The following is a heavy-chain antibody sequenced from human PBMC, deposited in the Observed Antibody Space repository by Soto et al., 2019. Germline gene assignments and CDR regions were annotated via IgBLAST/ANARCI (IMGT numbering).Heavy chain of an antibody. D-gene: IGHD3-22*01. CDR2: INPNSGGT. V-gene: IGHV1-2*04. CDR3: ARVETYYYDSSGQNDAFDI. Sequence: ASVKVSCKASGYTFTSYAMHWVRQAPGQGLEWMGWINPNSGGTNYAQKFQGWVTMTRDTSISTAYMELSRLRSDDTAVYYCARVETYYYDSSGQNDAFDIWGQGTMVTVSS. J-gene: IGHJ3*02. CDR1: GYTFTSYA.